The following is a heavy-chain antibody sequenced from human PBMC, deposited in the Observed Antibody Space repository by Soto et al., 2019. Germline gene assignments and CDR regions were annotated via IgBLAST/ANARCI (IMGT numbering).Heavy chain of an antibody. J-gene: IGHJ4*02. CDR2: INVYNGNT. Sequence: QVQLVQSGAEVKKPGASMKVSCKASGYTFTNYGISWVRQAPGQGLEWMGWINVYNGNTKYSQKLQGRVTMTTDTSTSTAYRELRSLRSDGTAVHVCATDAAVGLFAYWGQGTLVTVSS. D-gene: IGHD6-19*01. V-gene: IGHV1-18*01. CDR3: ATDAAVGLFAY. CDR1: GYTFTNYG.